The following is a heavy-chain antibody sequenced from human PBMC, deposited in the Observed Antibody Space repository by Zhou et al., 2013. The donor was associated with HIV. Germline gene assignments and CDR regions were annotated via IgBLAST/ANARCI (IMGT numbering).Heavy chain of an antibody. CDR3: ARDKDPKVPTSAFDL. CDR1: EDTFNTHS. Sequence: QVQLVQSGAEMKRPGSSVRVSCKASEDTFNTHSVSWVRQAPGQGLEWMGRAIPILVGITNYAQKFVGRVTMTVDKSSNTAYMELIDLRSDDTAIYYCARDKDPKVPTSAFDLWGQGTLVTVSS. V-gene: IGHV1-69*04. CDR2: AIPILVGIT. D-gene: IGHD2-15*01. J-gene: IGHJ5*02.